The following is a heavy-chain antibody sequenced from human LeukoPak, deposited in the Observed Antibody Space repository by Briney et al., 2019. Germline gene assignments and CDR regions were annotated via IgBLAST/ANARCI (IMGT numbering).Heavy chain of an antibody. CDR1: GFTFSQYW. V-gene: IGHV3-7*03. CDR2: IRQDGHEN. CDR3: ARDDAVDGGYLDY. D-gene: IGHD6-19*01. J-gene: IGHJ4*02. Sequence: GGSLILSCAASGFTFSQYWMSWVRQAPGKGLEWVANIRQDGHENYYADSVKGRFTISRDKSKNTLYLQMNNLRAEDTAVYYCARDDAVDGGYLDYWGQGALVTVSS.